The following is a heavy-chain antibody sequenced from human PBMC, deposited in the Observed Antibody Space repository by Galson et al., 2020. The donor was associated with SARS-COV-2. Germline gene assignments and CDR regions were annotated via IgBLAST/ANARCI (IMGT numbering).Heavy chain of an antibody. Sequence: ESGPTLVKPTHTRTLTCTFSVFSLSTSGMWVNWIRQPPGKALEGLTRDDWDDDRYYSTTLKTRVTISKDTSKNQVVLTMTNMDPVDTATYYGARVDSSGCRGNYWGQGTLVAVSS. D-gene: IGHD6-19*01. CDR1: VFSLSTSGMW. CDR2: DDWDDDR. V-gene: IGHV2-70*11. J-gene: IGHJ4*02. CDR3: ARVDSSGCRGNY.